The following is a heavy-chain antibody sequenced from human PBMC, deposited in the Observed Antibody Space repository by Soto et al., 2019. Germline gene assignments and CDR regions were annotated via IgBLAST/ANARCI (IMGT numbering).Heavy chain of an antibody. CDR3: ARLGDSSGYYGNY. D-gene: IGHD3-22*01. V-gene: IGHV4-39*01. CDR2: IYYSGST. J-gene: IGHJ4*02. Sequence: ETLSLTCTVSGGSISSSSYYWGWIRQPPGKGLEWIGSIYYSGSTYYNPSLKSRVTISVDTSKNQFSLKLSSVTAADTAVYYCARLGDSSGYYGNYWGQGTLVTVSS. CDR1: GGSISSSSYY.